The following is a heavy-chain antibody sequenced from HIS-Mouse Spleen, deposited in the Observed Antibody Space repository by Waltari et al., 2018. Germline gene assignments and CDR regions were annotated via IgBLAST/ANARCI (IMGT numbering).Heavy chain of an antibody. J-gene: IGHJ3*02. CDR3: ERGTGTDAFDI. D-gene: IGHD1-1*01. CDR2: ISYSGSN. CDR1: GGSISSSSYY. V-gene: IGHV4-39*07. Sequence: QLQLQESGPGLVKPSETLSLPCPVSGGSISSSSYYWGWIRQPPGKGLEWIGRISYSGSNYYNPALRKRVPISVDTSKNQFSLKLSFMTAADTAVYDGERGTGTDAFDIWGQGTMVTVAS.